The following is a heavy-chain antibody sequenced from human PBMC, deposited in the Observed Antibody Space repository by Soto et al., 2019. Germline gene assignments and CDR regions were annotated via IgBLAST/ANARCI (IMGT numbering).Heavy chain of an antibody. J-gene: IGHJ4*02. V-gene: IGHV1-18*01. D-gene: IGHD6-13*01. Sequence: GASVKVSCKSSGGTFSSYAISWVRQAPGQGLEWMGWISAYNGNTNYAQKLQGRVAMTTDTSTSTAYMELRSLRSDDTAVYYCARVRAGTGFYFDYWGQGTLVTVSS. CDR3: ARVRAGTGFYFDY. CDR2: ISAYNGNT. CDR1: GGTFSSYA.